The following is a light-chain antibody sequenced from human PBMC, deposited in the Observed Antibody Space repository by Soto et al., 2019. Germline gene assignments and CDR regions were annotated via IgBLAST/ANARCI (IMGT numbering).Light chain of an antibody. CDR1: QVISSH. V-gene: IGKV1-9*01. CDR2: AAS. J-gene: IGKJ4*01. CDR3: QQLNSYPLT. Sequence: DIQLTQSTSFLSASIGDRVTITCRASQVISSHLAWFQQKPGKAPKLLIYAASTLQSGVPSRFSGSGSGTEFTLTISGLQPEDVATYYCQQLNSYPLTFGGGTKVEIK.